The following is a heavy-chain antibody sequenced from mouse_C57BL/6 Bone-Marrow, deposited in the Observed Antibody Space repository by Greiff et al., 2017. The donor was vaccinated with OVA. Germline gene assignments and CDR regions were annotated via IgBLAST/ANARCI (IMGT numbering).Heavy chain of an antibody. CDR2: IYPRSGNT. D-gene: IGHD1-1*01. V-gene: IGHV1-81*01. J-gene: IGHJ1*03. CDR1: GYTFTSYG. Sequence: QVQLQQSGAELARPGASVKLSCKASGYTFTSYGISWVKQRTGQGLEWIGEIYPRSGNTYYNEKFKGKATLTADKSSSTAYMELRSLTSEDSAVYFCARRFYYYGSSDGWYFDVWGTGTTVTVSS. CDR3: ARRFYYYGSSDGWYFDV.